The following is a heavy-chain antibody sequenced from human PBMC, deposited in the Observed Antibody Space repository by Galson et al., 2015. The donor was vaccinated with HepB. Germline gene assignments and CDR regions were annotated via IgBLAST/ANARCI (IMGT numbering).Heavy chain of an antibody. J-gene: IGHJ5*02. CDR3: ARDSRATFGEPNWFDP. D-gene: IGHD3-3*01. V-gene: IGHV3-48*03. Sequence: LRLSCAASGFTFSSYNMNWVRQAPGKGLDWISYISATGTTIEYADSVKGRFIISRENAKNSLYLQVNSLRVEDTAVYYCARDSRATFGEPNWFDPWGQGTLVIVSS. CDR2: ISATGTTI. CDR1: GFTFSSYN.